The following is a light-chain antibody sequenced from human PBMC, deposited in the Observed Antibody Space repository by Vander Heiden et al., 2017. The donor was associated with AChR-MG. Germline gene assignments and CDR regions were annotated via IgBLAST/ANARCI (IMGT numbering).Light chain of an antibody. CDR2: DAS. V-gene: IGKV3-11*01. Sequence: EIVLTQSPDSLSLFPGDRATLSCRASQSVSSYLAWYQQKPGQPPRLLIYDASNRASGIPARFSGSGYGTDFTLTISSREPEDFALYYCLQRSNWPLYTFGQGTKLEIK. CDR3: LQRSNWPLYT. J-gene: IGKJ2*01. CDR1: QSVSSY.